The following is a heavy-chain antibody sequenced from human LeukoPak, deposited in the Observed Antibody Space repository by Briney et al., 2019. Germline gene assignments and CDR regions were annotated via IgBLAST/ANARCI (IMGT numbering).Heavy chain of an antibody. J-gene: IGHJ4*02. CDR2: ISSSSSTI. Sequence: GGSLRLSCAAPGFTFSSHSMNWVRQAPGKGLEWVSYISSSSSTIYYADSVKGRFTISRDNAKNSLYLQMNSLRDEDTAVYYCARENYDILTGYPTDFDYWGQGTLVTVSS. V-gene: IGHV3-48*02. CDR3: ARENYDILTGYPTDFDY. D-gene: IGHD3-9*01. CDR1: GFTFSSHS.